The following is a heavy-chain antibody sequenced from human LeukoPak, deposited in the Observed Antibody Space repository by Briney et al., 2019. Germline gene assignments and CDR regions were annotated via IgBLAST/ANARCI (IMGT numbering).Heavy chain of an antibody. CDR3: ARPRERLTDAFDI. V-gene: IGHV5-51*01. Sequence: GESLKISCKGSGYSFTSYWIGWVRQMPGKGLKWMGIIYPGDSDARYSPSFQGQVTISADKSISTAYLQWSSLKASDTAMYYCARPRERLTDAFDIWGQGTMVTVSS. CDR1: GYSFTSYW. D-gene: IGHD1-1*01. J-gene: IGHJ3*02. CDR2: IYPGDSDA.